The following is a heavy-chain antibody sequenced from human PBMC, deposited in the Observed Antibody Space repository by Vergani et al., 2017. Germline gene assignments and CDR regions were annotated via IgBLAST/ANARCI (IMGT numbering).Heavy chain of an antibody. J-gene: IGHJ5*02. CDR1: GYTFTGYY. D-gene: IGHD3-9*01. Sequence: QVQLVQSGAEVKKPGASVKVSCKASGYTFTGYYMHWVRQAPGQGLEWMGWINPNSGGTNYAQKFQGRVTMTRDTSRSTAYMELGRLRSDDTAVYYCASERLLYDILTGSPNWFDPWGQGTLVTVSS. CDR2: INPNSGGT. V-gene: IGHV1-2*02. CDR3: ASERLLYDILTGSPNWFDP.